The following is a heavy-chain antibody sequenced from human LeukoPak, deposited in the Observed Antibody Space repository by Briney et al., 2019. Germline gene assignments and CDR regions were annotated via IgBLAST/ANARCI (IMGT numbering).Heavy chain of an antibody. J-gene: IGHJ5*02. CDR3: ARYSRFGGGNWFDP. CDR2: IYYSGST. Sequence: SETLSLTCTVSGGSISSSSYYWGWIRQPPGKGLEWIGSIYYSGSTYYNPSLKSRVTISVDTSKNQFSLKLSSVTAADTAVYYCARYSRFGGGNWFDPWGQGTLVTVSS. V-gene: IGHV4-39*07. CDR1: GGSISSSSYY. D-gene: IGHD3-10*01.